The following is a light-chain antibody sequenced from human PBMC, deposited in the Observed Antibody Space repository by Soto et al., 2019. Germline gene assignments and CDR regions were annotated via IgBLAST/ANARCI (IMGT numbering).Light chain of an antibody. CDR2: EVS. CDR1: SSDVGGYNY. J-gene: IGLJ3*02. V-gene: IGLV2-14*01. Sequence: QSVLTQPASVSGSPGQSVTISCTGTSSDVGGYNYVSWYQQHPGKAPKLMIYEVSNRPSGVSNRFSGSKSGNTASLTISGHEGEEEADYYCSSYTSSSTWVFGGGTKLTVL. CDR3: SSYTSSSTWV.